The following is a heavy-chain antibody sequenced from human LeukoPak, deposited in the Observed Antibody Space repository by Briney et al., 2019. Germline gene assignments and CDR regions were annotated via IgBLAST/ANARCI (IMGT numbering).Heavy chain of an antibody. CDR1: GGSISSYY. CDR2: IYYSGST. J-gene: IGHJ6*03. CDR3: ARDGGYCSGGSCYSPIYYYYYMDV. Sequence: PSETLSLTCTVSGGSISSYYWSWIRQPPGKGLEWIGYIYYSGSTNYNPSLKSRVTISVDTSKNQFSLKLSSVTAADTAVYYCARDGGYCSGGSCYSPIYYYYYMDVWGKGTTVTVSS. D-gene: IGHD2-15*01. V-gene: IGHV4-59*12.